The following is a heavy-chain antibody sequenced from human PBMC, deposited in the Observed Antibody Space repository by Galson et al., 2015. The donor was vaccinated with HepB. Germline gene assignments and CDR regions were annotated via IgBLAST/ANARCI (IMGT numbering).Heavy chain of an antibody. CDR1: GGSISTYY. D-gene: IGHD5-18*01. V-gene: IGHV4-59*08. CDR2: IYYSGST. J-gene: IGHJ3*02. CDR3: ARHEPFGYSYGLGAFDI. Sequence: SETLSLTCTDSGGSISTYYWSWIRQPPGRGLEWIGYIYYSGSTNYNPSLRSRVTILVDTSKNQFSLKLSSVTAADTAVYYCARHEPFGYSYGLGAFDIWGQGTMVTVSS.